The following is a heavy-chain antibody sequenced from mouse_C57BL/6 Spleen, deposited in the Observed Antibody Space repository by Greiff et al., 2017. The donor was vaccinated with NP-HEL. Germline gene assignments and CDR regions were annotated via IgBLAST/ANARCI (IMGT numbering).Heavy chain of an antibody. CDR3: ARSGSNYEGPFAY. Sequence: VKLQQPGPELVKPGASVKLSCKASGYTFTSYDINWVKPRPGQGLEWIGWIYPRAGSTKYNEKFKGKATLTVATSSSTAYMELHSLTSEDSAVYVCARSGSNYEGPFAYWGQGTLVTVSA. CDR1: GYTFTSYD. J-gene: IGHJ3*01. D-gene: IGHD2-5*01. CDR2: IYPRAGST. V-gene: IGHV1-85*01.